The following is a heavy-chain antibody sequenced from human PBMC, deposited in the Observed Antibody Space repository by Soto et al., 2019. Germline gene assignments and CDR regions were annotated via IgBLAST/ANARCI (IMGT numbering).Heavy chain of an antibody. CDR1: GGTFSSYA. D-gene: IGHD4-17*01. CDR2: IIPIFGTT. J-gene: IGHJ5*02. V-gene: IGHV1-69*12. Sequence: QVQLVQSGAEVKKPGSSVKVSCKASGGTFSSYAISWVRQAPGQGLEWMGGIIPIFGTTNYAQKFQGRVRITADESTSTAYIELSSLSCKDTPVYYCARDARDTVNTSGPWGQGTLVIVFS. CDR3: ARDARDTVNTSGP.